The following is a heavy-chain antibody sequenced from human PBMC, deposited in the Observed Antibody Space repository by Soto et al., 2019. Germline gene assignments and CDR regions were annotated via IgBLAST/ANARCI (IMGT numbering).Heavy chain of an antibody. CDR3: ARDVGIVGSY. V-gene: IGHV3-11*01. CDR2: ISSSGSTI. CDR1: GFTFKNVG. J-gene: IGHJ4*02. Sequence: SLRLSCSTSGFTFKNVGMTSIRQAPGKGVEWVSYISSSGSTIYYADSVKGRFTISRDNAKNSLYLQMNRLRAEDTAVYYCARDVGIVGSYWGQGTLVRVSS. D-gene: IGHD1-26*01.